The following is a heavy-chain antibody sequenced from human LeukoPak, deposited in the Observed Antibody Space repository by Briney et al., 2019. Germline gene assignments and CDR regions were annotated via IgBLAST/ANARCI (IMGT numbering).Heavy chain of an antibody. D-gene: IGHD3-3*01. CDR2: IYYSGST. Sequence: SETLSLTCTVSGGSISSSSYCWGWIRQPPGKGLEWIGSIYYSGSTYYNPSLKSRVTISVDTSKNQFSLKLSSVTAADTAVYYCARRPVLRFLGSDAFDIWGQGTMVTVSS. V-gene: IGHV4-39*01. CDR1: GGSISSSSYC. J-gene: IGHJ3*02. CDR3: ARRPVLRFLGSDAFDI.